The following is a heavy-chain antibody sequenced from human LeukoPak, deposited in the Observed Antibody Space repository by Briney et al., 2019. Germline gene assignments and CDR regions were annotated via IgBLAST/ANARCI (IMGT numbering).Heavy chain of an antibody. CDR2: INHSGST. D-gene: IGHD6-13*01. CDR1: GGSFRGYY. J-gene: IGHJ4*02. CDR3: ARGLRYSSSWTGPYDY. V-gene: IGHV4-34*01. Sequence: SETLSLTCAVYGGSFRGYYWSWIRQPPGKGLEWIGEINHSGSTNYNPSLKSRVTISVDTSKNQFSLKLSSVTAADTAVYYCARGLRYSSSWTGPYDYWGQGTLVTVSS.